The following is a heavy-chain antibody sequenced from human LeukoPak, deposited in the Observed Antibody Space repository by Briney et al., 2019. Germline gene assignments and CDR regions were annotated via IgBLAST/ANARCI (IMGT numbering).Heavy chain of an antibody. D-gene: IGHD4-23*01. CDR1: GASISNYY. J-gene: IGHJ3*02. CDR2: IYNTNTGST. V-gene: IGHV4-59*12. Sequence: SETLSLTCTVSGASISNYYRSWIRQPPGGGLEWIGYIYNTNTGSTNNNLSLKSRVTISVDTSENQFSLKVSSVTAADTAFYYCARGALLYAGNPHDGFDIWGQGTMVTVSS. CDR3: ARGALLYAGNPHDGFDI.